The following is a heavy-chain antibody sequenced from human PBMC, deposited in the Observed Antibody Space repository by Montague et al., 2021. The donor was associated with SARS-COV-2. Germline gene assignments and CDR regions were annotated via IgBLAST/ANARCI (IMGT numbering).Heavy chain of an antibody. CDR3: TSGEGNYGWRYYFDP. J-gene: IGHJ4*02. D-gene: IGHD3-10*01. Sequence: SETLSLTCTVSGDSISTNYWSWIRQPPGKGLEWIGYVDKSDNTDYNPSLKSRVTISLDTSKTQFSLKLNSVTFADTAVYYCTSGEGNYGWRYYFDPWGQGTLVTVSS. V-gene: IGHV4-59*01. CDR1: GDSISTNY. CDR2: VDKSDNT.